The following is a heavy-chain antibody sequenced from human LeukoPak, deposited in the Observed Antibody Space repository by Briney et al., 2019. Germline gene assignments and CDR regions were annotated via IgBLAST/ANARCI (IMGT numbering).Heavy chain of an antibody. J-gene: IGHJ6*03. CDR1: GFTFTTYW. V-gene: IGHV3-74*01. CDR3: ARDAGYGDNSAYYYHYMDV. D-gene: IGHD4-23*01. Sequence: GGSLRLSCEASGFTFTTYWMHWVRQGPGKGLVWVSRIDSEGSTTNYADSVKGRFTISRDNAKNTLYLQMNSLSAEDTAVYYCARDAGYGDNSAYYYHYMDVWGKGTRSPSP. CDR2: IDSEGSTT.